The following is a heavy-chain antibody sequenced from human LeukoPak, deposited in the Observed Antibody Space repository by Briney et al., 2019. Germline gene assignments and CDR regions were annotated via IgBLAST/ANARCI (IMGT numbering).Heavy chain of an antibody. J-gene: IGHJ5*02. CDR2: ISSSGSTI. CDR3: GRVVILYNWFDP. CDR1: GFTFSDYY. V-gene: IGHV3-11*01. Sequence: GGSLRLSCAASGFTFSDYYMSWIRQAPGKGLEWVSYISSSGSTIYYADSVKGRFTISRDNAKNSLYLQMNSLRAEDTAVYYCGRVVILYNWFDPWGQGTLVTVSS. D-gene: IGHD3-22*01.